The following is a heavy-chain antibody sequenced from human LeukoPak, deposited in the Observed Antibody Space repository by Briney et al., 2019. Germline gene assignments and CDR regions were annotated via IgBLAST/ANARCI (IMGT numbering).Heavy chain of an antibody. D-gene: IGHD1-26*01. J-gene: IGHJ6*02. V-gene: IGHV3-9*01. CDR2: INWNGGGT. Sequence: GGSLRLSCAATGFTFKDYGMHWARQPPGKGLEWVSSINWNGGGTDYADSVKGRFTISRDNAKNSLYLQLSSLRPEDTALYYCAEHMRATNTYSFFGLDVWGQGTTVTVSS. CDR3: AEHMRATNTYSFFGLDV. CDR1: GFTFKDYG.